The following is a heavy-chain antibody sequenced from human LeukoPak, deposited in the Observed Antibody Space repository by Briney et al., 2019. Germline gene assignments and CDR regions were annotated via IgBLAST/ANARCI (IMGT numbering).Heavy chain of an antibody. Sequence: PSETVSLTCTVSGGSISSSSYYWGWIRQPPGKGLEWIGSIYYSGSTYYNPSLKSRVTISVDTSKNQFSLKLSSVTAADTAVYYCASTVAPGHWFDPWGQGTLVTVSS. CDR2: IYYSGST. CDR1: GGSISSSSYY. CDR3: ASTVAPGHWFDP. V-gene: IGHV4-39*07. J-gene: IGHJ5*02. D-gene: IGHD4-23*01.